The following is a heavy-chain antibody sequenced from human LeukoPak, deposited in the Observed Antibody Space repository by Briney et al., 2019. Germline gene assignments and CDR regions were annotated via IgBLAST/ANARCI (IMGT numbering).Heavy chain of an antibody. D-gene: IGHD2-2*02. CDR2: ISAYNANT. CDR3: ARDRYCSSTSCYIQGSRYCCYGMDV. V-gene: IGHV1-18*01. CDR1: GYTFTSYG. Sequence: ASVKVSCKASGYTFTSYGISWVRQAPGQGLEWMGWISAYNANTNYAQKLQGRVTMTTDTSTSTAYMELRSLRSDDTAVYYCARDRYCSSTSCYIQGSRYCCYGMDVWGQGTTVTVSS. J-gene: IGHJ6*02.